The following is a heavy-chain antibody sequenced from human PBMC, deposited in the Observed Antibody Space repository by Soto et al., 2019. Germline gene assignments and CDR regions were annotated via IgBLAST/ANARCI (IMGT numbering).Heavy chain of an antibody. J-gene: IGHJ4*02. D-gene: IGHD2-2*01. CDR3: ARYIVVVPAAGKSTTFYSPPVDY. Sequence: VASVKVSCKASGYTFTSYGISWVRQAPGQGLEWMGWISAYNGNTNYAQKLQGRVTMTTDTSTSTAYMELRSLRSDDTAVYYCARYIVVVPAAGKSTTFYSPPVDYWGQGTLVTVSS. CDR2: ISAYNGNT. V-gene: IGHV1-18*01. CDR1: GYTFTSYG.